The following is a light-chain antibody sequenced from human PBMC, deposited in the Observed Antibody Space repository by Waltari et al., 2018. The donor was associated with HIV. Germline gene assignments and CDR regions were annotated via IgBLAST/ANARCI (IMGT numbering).Light chain of an antibody. Sequence: SYKLTQTPSVSVSPGQTPRINCSRGAMPKKFSSWYRQKPGQAPVLLTFKDIERPSGIPERISGSRSGTGVTLTISGVQAEDEADYYCQSTDHDGTWVFGGGTKLTVL. CDR2: KDI. CDR3: QSTDHDGTWV. CDR1: AMPKKF. J-gene: IGLJ3*02. V-gene: IGLV3-25*03.